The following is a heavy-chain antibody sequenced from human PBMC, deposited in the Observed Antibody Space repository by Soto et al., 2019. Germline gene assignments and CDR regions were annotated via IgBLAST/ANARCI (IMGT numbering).Heavy chain of an antibody. CDR1: NAETGTYS. V-gene: IGHV4-59*01. Sequence: PAMPLSHECIGSNAETGTYSWIAFWESPGKGLEWIGYIYYSGSTNYNPSLKSRVTISVDTSKNQFSLKLSSVTAADTAVYYCAREGYSSSWYAWGAFDIRGQGTMVT. CDR3: AREGYSSSWYAWGAFDI. CDR2: IYYSGST. D-gene: IGHD6-13*01. J-gene: IGHJ3*02.